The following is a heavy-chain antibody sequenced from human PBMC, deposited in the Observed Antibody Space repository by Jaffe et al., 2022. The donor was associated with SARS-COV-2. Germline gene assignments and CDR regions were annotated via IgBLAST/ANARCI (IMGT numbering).Heavy chain of an antibody. D-gene: IGHD3-10*01. CDR1: GFTFSIYA. V-gene: IGHV3-23*01. J-gene: IGHJ6*02. CDR3: AKYSGSYYQYYGMDV. CDR2: IGGSGGST. Sequence: EVQLLESGGGLVQPGGSLRLSCAVSGFTFSIYAMSWVRQAPGKGLEWVSAIGGSGGSTYHVDSVKGRFTISRDNSKNTLYLQMNTLRAEDTAVYYCAKYSGSYYQYYGMDVWGHGTTVTVAS.